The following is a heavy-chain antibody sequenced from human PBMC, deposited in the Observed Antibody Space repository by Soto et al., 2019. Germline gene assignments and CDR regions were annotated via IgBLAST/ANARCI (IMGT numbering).Heavy chain of an antibody. CDR3: ARGPSILTAQERGY. CDR2: ISAYNGNT. D-gene: IGHD3-9*01. J-gene: IGHJ4*02. V-gene: IGHV1-18*01. CDR1: GYTFTSYG. Sequence: ASVKVSCKASGYTFTSYGISWVRQAPGQGLEWMGWISAYNGNTNYAQKLQGRVTMTTDTSTSTAYMELRSLRSDDTAVYYCARGPSILTAQERGYWGLGTLLTVSS.